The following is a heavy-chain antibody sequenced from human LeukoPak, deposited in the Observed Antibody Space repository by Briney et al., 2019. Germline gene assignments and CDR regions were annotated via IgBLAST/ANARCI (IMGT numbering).Heavy chain of an antibody. Sequence: GGSLRLSCAASGFTFSNYNMNWVRQAPGEGLEWISYITLSSSTIYYADSVKGRFTISRDNAKNSLYLQMNSLRAEDTGVYYCARSELGYYYYYMDVWGKGTTVTVSS. CDR2: ITLSSSTI. J-gene: IGHJ6*03. D-gene: IGHD7-27*01. CDR1: GFTFSNYN. V-gene: IGHV3-48*01. CDR3: ARSELGYYYYYMDV.